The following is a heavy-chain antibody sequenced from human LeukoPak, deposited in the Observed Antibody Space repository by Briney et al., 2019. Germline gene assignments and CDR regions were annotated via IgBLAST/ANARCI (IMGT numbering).Heavy chain of an antibody. Sequence: GGSLRLSCAASGFTFSGYGMHWVRQAPGKGLEWVAVISYDGSNKYYADSVKGRFTISRDNSKNTLYLQMNSLRAEDTAVYYCAKDPGSKDTVTRGGVWFDPWGQGTLVTVSS. V-gene: IGHV3-30*18. CDR1: GFTFSGYG. J-gene: IGHJ5*02. CDR2: ISYDGSNK. D-gene: IGHD4-11*01. CDR3: AKDPGSKDTVTRGGVWFDP.